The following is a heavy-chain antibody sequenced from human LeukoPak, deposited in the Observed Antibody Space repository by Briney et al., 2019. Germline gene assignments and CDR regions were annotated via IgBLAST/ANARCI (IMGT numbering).Heavy chain of an antibody. CDR1: GFSFSNSA. D-gene: IGHD1-1*01. J-gene: IGHJ1*01. CDR2: ISFDGTNK. CDR3: ANIEATGYEYFQH. V-gene: IGHV3-30-3*01. Sequence: PGRSLRLSCAASGFSFSNSAMHWVRQAPGKGLEWVAVISFDGTNKYYADSVKGRFTISRDNSKNTLYLQMRSLRAEDTAVYYCANIEATGYEYFQHWGQGTLVSVSS.